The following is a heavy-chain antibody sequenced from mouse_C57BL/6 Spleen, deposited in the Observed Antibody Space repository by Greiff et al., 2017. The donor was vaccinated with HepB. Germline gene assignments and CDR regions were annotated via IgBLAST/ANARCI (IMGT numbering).Heavy chain of an antibody. CDR1: GYTFTSYG. Sequence: VQLVESGAELARPGASVKLSCKASGYTFTSYGISWVKQRTGQGLEWIGEIYPRSGNTYYNEKFKGKATLTADKSSSTAYMERRSLTSEDSAVYFCARAGFDYWGQGTTLTVSS. CDR2: IYPRSGNT. D-gene: IGHD4-1*01. J-gene: IGHJ2*01. V-gene: IGHV1-81*01. CDR3: ARAGFDY.